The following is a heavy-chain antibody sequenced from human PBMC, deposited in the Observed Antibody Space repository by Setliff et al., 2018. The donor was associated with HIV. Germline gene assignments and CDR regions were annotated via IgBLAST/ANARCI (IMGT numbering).Heavy chain of an antibody. CDR2: IDYSGTT. CDR1: GVSLSNTDFY. CDR3: AREGPYYYGMDV. J-gene: IGHJ6*02. Sequence: PSETLSLTCAVSGVSLSNTDFYWTWVRQAPGVGLEWIGFIDYSGTTHYNPSLKSRVTIPNDMSNNHFSLHLTSVTAADTAIYFWAREGPYYYGMDVWGQGTTVTVSS. V-gene: IGHV4-30-4*08. D-gene: IGHD3-10*01.